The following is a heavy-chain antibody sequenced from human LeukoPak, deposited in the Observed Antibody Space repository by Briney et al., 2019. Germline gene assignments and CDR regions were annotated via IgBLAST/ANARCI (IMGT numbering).Heavy chain of an antibody. Sequence: SGPTLVKPTQTLTLTCTFSGFSLSTSGVGVGWIRQPPGKALEWLALIYYDGDDRYNPSLKSRLTITKDTSTNQVVLTMTDMDPADTATYFCAHRQGAPHSWYASTWFFDSWGQGTLVTVSS. CDR2: IYYDGDD. D-gene: IGHD6-13*01. CDR3: AHRQGAPHSWYASTWFFDS. CDR1: GFSLSTSGVG. J-gene: IGHJ4*02. V-gene: IGHV2-5*02.